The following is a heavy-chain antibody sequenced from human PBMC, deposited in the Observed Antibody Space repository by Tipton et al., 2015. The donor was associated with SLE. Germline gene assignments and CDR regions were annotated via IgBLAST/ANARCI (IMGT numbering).Heavy chain of an antibody. Sequence: QSGAEVKKPGASVKVSCKATGYTYTRYGITWVRQAPGQGLEWMGWINPNSGGTNYAQKFQGRVTMTRDTSISTAYMELSRLRSDDTAVYYCARECSSTSLLDYFDYWGQGTLVTVSS. CDR3: ARECSSTSLLDYFDY. D-gene: IGHD2-2*01. J-gene: IGHJ4*02. V-gene: IGHV1-2*02. CDR1: GYTYTRYG. CDR2: INPNSGGT.